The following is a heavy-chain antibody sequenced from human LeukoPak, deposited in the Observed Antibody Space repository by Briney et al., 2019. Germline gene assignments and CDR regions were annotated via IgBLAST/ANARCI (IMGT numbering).Heavy chain of an antibody. CDR1: GFTFSSYS. CDR2: ISGSSSYI. Sequence: GGSLRLSCAASGFTFSSYSMNWVRQAPGKGLEWVSSISGSSSYIYYVDSMKGRFTISRDNAKNSLYLQMNSLRAEDTAVYFCARDSGNLYSSGWYSGYYYYYYMDVWGKGTTVTVSS. CDR3: ARDSGNLYSSGWYSGYYYYYYMDV. V-gene: IGHV3-21*01. D-gene: IGHD6-19*01. J-gene: IGHJ6*03.